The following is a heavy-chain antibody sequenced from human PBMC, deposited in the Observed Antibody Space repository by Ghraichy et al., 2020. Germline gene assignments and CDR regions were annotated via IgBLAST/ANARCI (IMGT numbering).Heavy chain of an antibody. CDR2: MNPNSGNT. D-gene: IGHD5-12*01. V-gene: IGHV1-8*01. J-gene: IGHJ3*02. Sequence: ASVKVSCKASGYTFTSYDINWVRQATGQGLEWMGWMNPNSGNTGYAQKFQGRVTMTMNTSISTAYMELSSLRSEHTAVYYCARGDIRGSQGAFDIWGQGTMVTVSS. CDR1: GYTFTSYD. CDR3: ARGDIRGSQGAFDI.